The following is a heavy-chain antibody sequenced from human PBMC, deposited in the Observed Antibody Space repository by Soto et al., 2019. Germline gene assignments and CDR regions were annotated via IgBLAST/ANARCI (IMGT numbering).Heavy chain of an antibody. J-gene: IGHJ6*02. CDR1: GYTFTSYA. V-gene: IGHV1-3*01. CDR3: ARDLNPYCSSTSCYGPPYGMDV. CDR2: INAGNGNT. Sequence: AASVKVSCKASGYTFTSYAMHWVRQAPGQRLEWMGWINAGNGNTKYSQKFQGRVTITRDTSASTAYMELSSLRSEDTAVYYCARDLNPYCSSTSCYGPPYGMDVWGQGTTVTVSS. D-gene: IGHD2-2*01.